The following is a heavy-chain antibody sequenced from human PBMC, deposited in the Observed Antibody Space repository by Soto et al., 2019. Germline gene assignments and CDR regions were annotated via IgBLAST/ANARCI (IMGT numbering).Heavy chain of an antibody. CDR3: AKDGVDLTATVTGGY. Sequence: QVHLVQSGREVKKPGASVMVSCRASGYTFTNYGIASARQAPGQGLEWMGWINTYNGNTNYAQKFRGRLTMTTDTTTTTAYIELRSLKSDDTAMYYCAKDGVDLTATVTGGYWGQGTLVTVSS. V-gene: IGHV1-18*01. CDR1: GYTFTNYG. J-gene: IGHJ4*02. CDR2: INTYNGNT. D-gene: IGHD3-10*01.